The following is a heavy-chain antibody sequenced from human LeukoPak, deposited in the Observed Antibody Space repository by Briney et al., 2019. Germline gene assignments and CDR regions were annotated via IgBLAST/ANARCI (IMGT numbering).Heavy chain of an antibody. V-gene: IGHV4-59*05. CDR1: GFTFSSYSTN. Sequence: GSLRLSCAASGFTFSSYSTNWVRQAPGKGLEWIGSIYYGGSTYYNPSLKSRVTISVDTSKNQFSLKLSSVTAADTTVYYCASGTQLRGFDIWGQGTMVTVSS. D-gene: IGHD6-6*01. CDR2: IYYGGST. CDR3: ASGTQLRGFDI. J-gene: IGHJ3*02.